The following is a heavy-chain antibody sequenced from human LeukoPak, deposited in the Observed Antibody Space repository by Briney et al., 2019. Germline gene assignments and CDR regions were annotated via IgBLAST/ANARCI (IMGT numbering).Heavy chain of an antibody. CDR3: AREGSAQDYYDSSGHPFDY. D-gene: IGHD3-22*01. Sequence: PGGSLRLSCTASGFTFSSYAIHWVRQAPGKGLEYVSAISSNGGSTYYAHSVKGRFAISRDNSKNTLYLQMGSLRAEDMAVYYCAREGSAQDYYDSSGHPFDYWGQGTLVTVSS. CDR2: ISSNGGST. CDR1: GFTFSSYA. V-gene: IGHV3-64*01. J-gene: IGHJ4*02.